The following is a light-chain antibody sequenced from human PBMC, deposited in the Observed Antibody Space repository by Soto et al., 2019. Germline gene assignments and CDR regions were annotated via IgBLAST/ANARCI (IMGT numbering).Light chain of an antibody. CDR2: AAS. J-gene: IGKJ4*01. CDR3: QQSYSGPLT. CDR1: QSIRTY. V-gene: IGKV1-39*01. Sequence: DIQMTQSPSSLAASVGGRCAITCRASQSIRTYLNWYQQKPGKAPKFLXYAASSLQSGVPSRFSGIGSGTDVTLSVSSLQPEDFETYYCQQSYSGPLTFGGGTKVDIK.